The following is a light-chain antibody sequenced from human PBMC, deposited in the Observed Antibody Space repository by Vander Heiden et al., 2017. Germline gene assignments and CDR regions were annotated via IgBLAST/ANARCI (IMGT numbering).Light chain of an antibody. V-gene: IGKV3-20*01. J-gene: IGKJ1*01. CDR1: QSVSSSY. CDR2: GAS. CDR3: QQYGSPRPWT. Sequence: ELVLTQSPGTLSLSPGERPTLSCRASQSVSSSYVDWYQQKPGRAPRRHFFGASRKASGIPDRYSGNGYGTDFTLTISRLEPEEFAVYNCQQYGSPRPWTFGQGTEV.